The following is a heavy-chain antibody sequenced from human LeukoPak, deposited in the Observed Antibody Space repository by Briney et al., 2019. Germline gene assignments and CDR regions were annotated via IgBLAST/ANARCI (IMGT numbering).Heavy chain of an antibody. V-gene: IGHV4-59*08. CDR2: IYYSGST. D-gene: IGHD6-13*01. CDR1: GGSISTSY. Sequence: SETLSLTCAVSGGSISTSYWNWIRQPPGKGLEWIGYIYYSGSTNYNPSLNSRVTISVDTSKNQFSLRLSSVTAADTALYYCARSFHSSSWYFDYWGQGTLVTVSS. CDR3: ARSFHSSSWYFDY. J-gene: IGHJ4*02.